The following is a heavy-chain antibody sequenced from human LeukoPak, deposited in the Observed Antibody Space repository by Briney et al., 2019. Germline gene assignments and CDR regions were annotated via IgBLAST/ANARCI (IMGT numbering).Heavy chain of an antibody. D-gene: IGHD6-13*01. J-gene: IGHJ5*02. CDR2: INSDGSST. CDR1: GFTFSSYW. CDR3: AKVAAIAAASLWFDP. Sequence: GGSLRLSCAASGFTFSSYWMHWVRQAPGKGLVRVSRINSDGSSTSYADSVKGRFTISRDNAKNTLYLQMNSLRAEDTAVYYCAKVAAIAAASLWFDPWGQGTLVTVSS. V-gene: IGHV3-74*01.